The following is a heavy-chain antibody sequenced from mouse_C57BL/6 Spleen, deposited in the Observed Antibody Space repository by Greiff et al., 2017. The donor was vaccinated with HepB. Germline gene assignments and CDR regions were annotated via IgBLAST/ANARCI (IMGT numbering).Heavy chain of an antibody. CDR2: IWSGGST. CDR1: GFSLTSYG. V-gene: IGHV2-2*01. J-gene: IGHJ3*01. D-gene: IGHD1-1*01. CDR3: ALHYYGSPWFAY. Sequence: QVQLQQSGPGLVQPSQSLSITCTVSGFSLTSYGVHWVRQSPGKGLEWLGVIWSGGSTDYNAAFISRLSISKDNSKSQVFFKMNSLQADDTAIYYCALHYYGSPWFAYWGQGTLVTVSA.